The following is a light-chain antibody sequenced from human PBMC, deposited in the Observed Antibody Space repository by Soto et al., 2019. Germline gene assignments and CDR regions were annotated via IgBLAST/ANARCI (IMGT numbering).Light chain of an antibody. CDR3: QKYNSARET. CDR1: QGIRNY. Sequence: DIQMTQSPSSLSASVGDRVTITCRASQGIRNYLAWYQQKPGKVPKTLIYAASTLQSGDPSRFSGSGSGTDFTLTISSLQPEEVATYYCQKYNSARETFGPGTKVDIK. J-gene: IGKJ3*01. CDR2: AAS. V-gene: IGKV1-27*01.